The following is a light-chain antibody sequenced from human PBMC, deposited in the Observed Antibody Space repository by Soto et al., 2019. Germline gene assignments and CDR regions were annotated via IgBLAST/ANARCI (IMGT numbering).Light chain of an antibody. V-gene: IGLV2-8*01. Sequence: QSALTQPPSASGSPGQSVTISCTGTSSDIGAYIYVSWYQQHPGKAPKLMISEVSRRPSGVPERFSGSKSGNTASLTVSGLQADDEAHDYCSSYAGSNNFVFGTGTKLTVL. CDR1: SSDIGAYIY. CDR2: EVS. CDR3: SSYAGSNNFV. J-gene: IGLJ1*01.